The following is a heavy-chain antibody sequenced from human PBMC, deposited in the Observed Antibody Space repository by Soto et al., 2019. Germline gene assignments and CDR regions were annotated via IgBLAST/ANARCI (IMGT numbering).Heavy chain of an antibody. D-gene: IGHD6-19*01. V-gene: IGHV4-39*01. Sequence: QPQLQESGPGLVKPSETLSLTCTVSGGYINSSTYYWGWIRQPPGKGLEWIGSIYYSGTTYYNPSLKSRVTISVDTSKNQFSLKLISVTAADTAVYYCARHNGWIYYFDYWGQGTLFTVSS. CDR2: IYYSGTT. J-gene: IGHJ4*02. CDR1: GGYINSSTYY. CDR3: ARHNGWIYYFDY.